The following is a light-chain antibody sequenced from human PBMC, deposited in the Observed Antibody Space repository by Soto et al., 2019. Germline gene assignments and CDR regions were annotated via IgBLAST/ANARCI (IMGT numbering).Light chain of an antibody. CDR1: SSDVGSYNL. J-gene: IGLJ2*01. Sequence: QSVLTQPASLSGSPGQSITISCTGTSSDVGSYNLVSWFQQHPGKAPKLMIYEGTKRPSGVSNRFSGSKSGNTASLTISGLQAEDEADYYCCSYARTSTLLFGGGTKLTVL. CDR2: EGT. CDR3: CSYARTSTLL. V-gene: IGLV2-23*01.